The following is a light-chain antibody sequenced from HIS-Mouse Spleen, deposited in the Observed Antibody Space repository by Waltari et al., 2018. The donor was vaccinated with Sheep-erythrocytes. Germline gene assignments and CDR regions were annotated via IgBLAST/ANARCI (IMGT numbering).Light chain of an antibody. CDR1: ALPNPY. CDR2: KDS. Sequence: SYELTQPPSVSVSPGQTARITCSGDALPNPYAYWYQQKPGQAPVLVIYKDSERPSGIPERFSGSSSGTTVTLTISGVQAEDEADYYCQSADSSGTYPVFGGGTKLTVL. V-gene: IGLV3-25*03. CDR3: QSADSSGTYPV. J-gene: IGLJ2*01.